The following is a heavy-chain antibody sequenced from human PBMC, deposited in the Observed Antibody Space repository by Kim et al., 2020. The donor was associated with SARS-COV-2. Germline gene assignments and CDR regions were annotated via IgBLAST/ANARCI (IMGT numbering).Heavy chain of an antibody. D-gene: IGHD5-18*01. J-gene: IGHJ2*01. V-gene: IGHV3-21*01. CDR3: AGPLDTPWYFDL. Sequence: YYADSVKGRLTISRANAKNSLYLQMNSLRAEDTAVYYCAGPLDTPWYFDLWGRGTLVTVSS.